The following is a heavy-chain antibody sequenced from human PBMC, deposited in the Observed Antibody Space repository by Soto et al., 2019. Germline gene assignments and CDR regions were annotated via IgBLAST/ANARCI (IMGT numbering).Heavy chain of an antibody. Sequence: GGSLRLSCAASGFSFTTYSMNWVRQAPGKGLEWTSYISSSGSTVYYADSVKGRFTISRDNAKNSLYLQMHSLSDEDTAVYYCAREIKSGSYPYYYYGLDVWGQGTTVTVSS. D-gene: IGHD3-10*01. CDR1: GFSFTTYS. CDR2: ISSSGSTV. CDR3: AREIKSGSYPYYYYGLDV. V-gene: IGHV3-48*02. J-gene: IGHJ6*02.